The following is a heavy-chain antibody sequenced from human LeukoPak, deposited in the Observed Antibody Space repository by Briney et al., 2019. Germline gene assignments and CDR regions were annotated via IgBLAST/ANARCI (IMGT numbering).Heavy chain of an antibody. J-gene: IGHJ4*02. CDR1: GFTFSSYG. CDR2: ISYDGSNK. Sequence: GRSLRLSCAASGFTFSSYGMHWVRQAPGKGLEWAAVISYDGSNKYYADSVKGRFTISRDNSKNTLYLQMNSLRAEDTAVYYCAKDGYSGYQYFDYWGQGTLVTVSS. CDR3: AKDGYSGYQYFDY. D-gene: IGHD5-12*01. V-gene: IGHV3-30*18.